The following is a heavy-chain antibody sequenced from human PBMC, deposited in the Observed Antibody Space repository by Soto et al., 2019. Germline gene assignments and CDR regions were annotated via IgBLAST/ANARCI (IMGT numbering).Heavy chain of an antibody. J-gene: IGHJ4*02. V-gene: IGHV3-7*03. Sequence: EVQLVESGGGLVQPGGSLRLSCAASGFTFSDDWLGWVRQAPGKGLEWVANIKQDESEKNYVDSVKGRFTISRDNAKNSLSLQMNSLTGEDTALYFCARDKFSGTYYVRGVTYYFDFWGPRTLVTVSS. CDR3: ARDKFSGTYYVRGVTYYFDF. D-gene: IGHD1-26*01. CDR1: GFTFSDDW. CDR2: IKQDESEK.